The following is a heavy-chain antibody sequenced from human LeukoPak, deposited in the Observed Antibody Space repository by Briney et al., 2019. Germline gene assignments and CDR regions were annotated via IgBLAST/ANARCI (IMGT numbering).Heavy chain of an antibody. V-gene: IGHV1-18*01. CDR2: ISAYNGNR. D-gene: IGHD2-8*01. CDR1: GYTFTNYG. CDR3: AREEGVLMVYDSYYGMDV. J-gene: IGHJ6*02. Sequence: GGPVKVSCKAAGYTFTNYGISWVRQAPGQGLEWMGRISAYNGNRKYAQKIQGRVTMTTDTSTTTAYMELRSLRYDDTAVYYCAREEGVLMVYDSYYGMDVWGQGTTVIVSS.